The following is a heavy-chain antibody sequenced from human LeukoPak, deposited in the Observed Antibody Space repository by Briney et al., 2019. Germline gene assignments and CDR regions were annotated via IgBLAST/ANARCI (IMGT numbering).Heavy chain of an antibody. J-gene: IGHJ4*02. CDR1: GGSISSYY. CDR2: IYSSGST. D-gene: IGHD3-3*01. CDR3: ARDFWSGRNDY. V-gene: IGHV4-4*07. Sequence: SETLSLTCTVSGGSISSYYWSWIRQPAGKGLEWIGRIYSSGSTNYNPSLKSRVTMSVDTSKNQFSLKLSSVTAADTAVYYCARDFWSGRNDYWGQRTLVTVSS.